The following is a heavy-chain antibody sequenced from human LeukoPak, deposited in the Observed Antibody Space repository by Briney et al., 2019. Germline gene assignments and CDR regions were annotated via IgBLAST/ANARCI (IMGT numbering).Heavy chain of an antibody. J-gene: IGHJ4*02. CDR1: GGSFSGYY. Sequence: PSETLSLTCAVYGGSFSGYYWSWIRQPPGKGLEWIGEINHSGSTNYNPSLKSRVTISLDTSKNQFSLKLSSVTAADTAVYYCARGPMVPPYFDYWGQGTLVTVSS. D-gene: IGHD3-10*01. V-gene: IGHV4-34*01. CDR3: ARGPMVPPYFDY. CDR2: INHSGST.